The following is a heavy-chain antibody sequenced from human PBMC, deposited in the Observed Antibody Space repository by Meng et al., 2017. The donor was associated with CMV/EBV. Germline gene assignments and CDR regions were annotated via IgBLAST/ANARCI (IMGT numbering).Heavy chain of an antibody. CDR3: AKDRCSTTSCPLDY. CDR1: GFTFSSYA. CDR2: ISGSGGTT. D-gene: IGHD2-2*01. V-gene: IGHV3-23*01. Sequence: GGSLRLSCAASGFTFSSYAMSWVRQAPGQGLEWVSFISGSGGTTYYADSVEGRFTISGDNSGNTLYLQMSSLRVEDTAIYYCAKDRCSTTSCPLDYWGQGTLVTVSS. J-gene: IGHJ4*02.